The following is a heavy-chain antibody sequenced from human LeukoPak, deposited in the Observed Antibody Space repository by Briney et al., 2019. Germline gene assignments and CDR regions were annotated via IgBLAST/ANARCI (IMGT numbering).Heavy chain of an antibody. CDR2: IDSSSNTI. CDR1: GFSFITYT. D-gene: IGHD2-21*01. CDR3: ARDYGDHPYPEVTLDL. V-gene: IGHV3-48*04. Sequence: GGSLRLSCAAAGFSFITYTMHWVRQAPGKGLESVSYIDSSSNTIYYADSVEGRFTISRDNAKKSTYLQMNRVRAEDTAVYYCARDYGDHPYPEVTLDLWGQGTLVTVSS. J-gene: IGHJ4*02.